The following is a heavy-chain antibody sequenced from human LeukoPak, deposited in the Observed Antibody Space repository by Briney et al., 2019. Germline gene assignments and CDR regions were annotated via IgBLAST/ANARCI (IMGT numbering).Heavy chain of an antibody. D-gene: IGHD3-10*01. CDR3: ARWDYYGSGRDYYYGMDV. J-gene: IGHJ6*02. V-gene: IGHV1-18*04. Sequence: ASVTVSCKASGYTFTGYYMHWVRQAPGQGLEWMGWVGAYSGNTNYAQKFQGRVTMTADTFTTTAYMELRSLRYDDAAVYYCARWDYYGSGRDYYYGMDVWGQGTTVTVSS. CDR1: GYTFTGYY. CDR2: VGAYSGNT.